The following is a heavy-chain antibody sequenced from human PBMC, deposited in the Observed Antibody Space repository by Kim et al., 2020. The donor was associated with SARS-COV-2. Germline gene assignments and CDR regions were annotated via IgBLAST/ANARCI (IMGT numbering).Heavy chain of an antibody. D-gene: IGHD3-10*01. J-gene: IGHJ3*02. CDR3: ARVWAYYYGSDTPREAFDI. V-gene: IGHV3-30*14. CDR2: ISHNATNQ. Sequence: GGSLRLSCAASAFTFTSYAMHWVRQAPGKGLEWVAFISHNATNQHYADSVKGRFTISRDNSKKTLDLQINSLTVEDTAVYYCARVWAYYYGSDTPREAFDIWGQGTTVTVSS. CDR1: AFTFTSYA.